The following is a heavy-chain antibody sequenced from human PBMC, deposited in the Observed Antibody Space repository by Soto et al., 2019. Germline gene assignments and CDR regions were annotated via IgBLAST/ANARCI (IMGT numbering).Heavy chain of an antibody. D-gene: IGHD3-9*01. CDR1: GGTFSSYA. CDR3: ARGQGVLRYFDWLSTPLWFDP. Sequence: GASVKVSCKASGGTFSSYAISWVRQAPGQGLEWIGGIISIFGTANYAQKFQGRVTITADESASTAYMELSSLRSEDTAVYYCARGQGVLRYFDWLSTPLWFDPWGQGTLVTVSS. CDR2: IISIFGTA. J-gene: IGHJ5*02. V-gene: IGHV1-69*13.